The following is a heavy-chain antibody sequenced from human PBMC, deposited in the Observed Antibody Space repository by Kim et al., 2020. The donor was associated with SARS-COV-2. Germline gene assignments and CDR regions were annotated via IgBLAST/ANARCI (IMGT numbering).Heavy chain of an antibody. CDR2: ISYDGSNK. Sequence: GGSLRLSCAASGFTFSSYAMHWVRQAPGKGLEWVAVISYDGSNKYYAYSVKGRFTISRDNSKNTLYLQMNSLRAEDTAVYYCANWGSGWYQDYYYGMDVWGQGTTVTVSS. CDR3: ANWGSGWYQDYYYGMDV. CDR1: GFTFSSYA. D-gene: IGHD6-19*01. J-gene: IGHJ6*02. V-gene: IGHV3-30*04.